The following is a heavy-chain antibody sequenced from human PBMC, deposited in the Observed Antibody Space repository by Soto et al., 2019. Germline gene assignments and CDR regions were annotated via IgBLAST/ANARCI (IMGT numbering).Heavy chain of an antibody. J-gene: IGHJ4*02. V-gene: IGHV3-74*01. CDR1: GFTFSSYW. CDR3: ARDLDYGGNPRGY. CDR2: MNTDGSST. D-gene: IGHD4-17*01. Sequence: EVQLVESGGDLVQPGGSLRLSCAASGFTFSSYWMHWVRQPPGKGLVWVSRMNTDGSSTTYADFVKGRFTISRDNAKNTLYLQMSSLRAEDTAVYYCARDLDYGGNPRGYWGQGTLVTVSS.